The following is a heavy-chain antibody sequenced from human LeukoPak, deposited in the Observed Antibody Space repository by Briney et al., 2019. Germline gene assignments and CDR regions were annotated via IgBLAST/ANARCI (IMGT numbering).Heavy chain of an antibody. D-gene: IGHD6-19*01. CDR1: GFTFDDYA. J-gene: IGHJ6*02. CDR3: AQGDHSRGWYPSGYYYGMDV. CDR2: ISWNSGSI. Sequence: GGSLRLSCAASGFTFDDYAMHWVRQAPGKGLEWVSGISWNSGSIGYADSVKGRFTISRDNAKNSLYLQMNSLRAEDTALYYCAQGDHSRGWYPSGYYYGMDVWGQGTTVTVSS. V-gene: IGHV3-9*01.